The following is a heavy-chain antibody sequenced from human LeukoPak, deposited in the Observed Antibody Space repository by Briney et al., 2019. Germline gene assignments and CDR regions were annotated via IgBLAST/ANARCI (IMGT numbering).Heavy chain of an antibody. CDR1: GFTFNNYG. V-gene: IGHV3-30*03. Sequence: GGSLRLSCAASGFTFNNYGMHWVRQAPGKGLEWVAVISSDGTKKYYGDSVKGRFTISRDDSKNTLYLQMNSLRAEDTAVCYCARYGDHGNYFDCWGQGTLVTVSS. J-gene: IGHJ4*02. CDR2: ISSDGTKK. D-gene: IGHD4-17*01. CDR3: ARYGDHGNYFDC.